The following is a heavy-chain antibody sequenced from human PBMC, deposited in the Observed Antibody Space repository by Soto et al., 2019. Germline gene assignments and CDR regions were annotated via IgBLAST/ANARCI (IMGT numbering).Heavy chain of an antibody. CDR3: AKAHSSWDRPYYYYGMDV. CDR2: ISGSGGST. D-gene: IGHD6-13*01. J-gene: IGHJ6*02. V-gene: IGHV3-23*01. CDR1: GFTFSSYA. Sequence: SGGSLRLSCAASGFTFSSYAMSWVRQAPGKGLEWVSAISGSGGSTYYADSVKGRFTISRDNSKNTLYLQMNSLRAEDTAVYYCAKAHSSWDRPYYYYGMDVWGQGTTVTVSS.